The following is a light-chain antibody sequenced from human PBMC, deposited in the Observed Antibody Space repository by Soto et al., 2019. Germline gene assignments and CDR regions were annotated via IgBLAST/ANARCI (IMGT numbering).Light chain of an antibody. CDR2: DTS. J-gene: IGKJ5*01. CDR3: QQYDTSEII. Sequence: EIVLTQSPGTLSWSPGERATLSCRASQSLANSFIAWYQQKPGQAPRLLIYDTSSRASGIPARFSGSGSGTDFTLTISSLETEDFAVYYCQQYDTSEIILGQGTRLEI. V-gene: IGKV3-20*01. CDR1: QSLANSF.